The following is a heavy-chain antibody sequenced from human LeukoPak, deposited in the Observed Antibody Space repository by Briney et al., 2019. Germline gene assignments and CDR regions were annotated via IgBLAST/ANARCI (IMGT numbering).Heavy chain of an antibody. J-gene: IGHJ6*03. CDR3: ARNGQWRGYYYYYYMDV. Sequence: ASVKVSCKASGYTFTSYGISWVRQAPGQGLEWMGWISAYNGNTNYAQKLQGRVTMTTDTSTSTAYMELSSLRSEDTAVYYCARNGQWRGYYYYYYMDVWGKGTTVTVSS. CDR1: GYTFTSYG. V-gene: IGHV1-18*01. D-gene: IGHD6-19*01. CDR2: ISAYNGNT.